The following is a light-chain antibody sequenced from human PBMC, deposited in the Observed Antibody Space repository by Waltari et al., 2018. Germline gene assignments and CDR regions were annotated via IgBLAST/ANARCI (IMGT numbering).Light chain of an antibody. V-gene: IGLV1-47*01. Sequence: QSVLTQPPSASGTPGQRVTISSSGSSPNIGNNFVYWYRQLPGTAPKLLIYGNNQRPSGVPDRFSGSKSGTSASLAISGLRSEDEADYYCAAWDDSLSVVFGGGTKLTVL. CDR1: SPNIGNNF. CDR2: GNN. J-gene: IGLJ2*01. CDR3: AAWDDSLSVV.